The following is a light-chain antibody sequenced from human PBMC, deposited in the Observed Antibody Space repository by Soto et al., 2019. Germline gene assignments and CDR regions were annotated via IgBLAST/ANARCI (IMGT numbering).Light chain of an antibody. J-gene: IGLJ3*02. Sequence: QLVLTQTTSASTSLGASVKLTCTLSSGHSSYAIAWHQQQPEQGPRYLMKLNSDGSHSKGDGIPDRFSGSSAGDEHYHTIASHQSEDEADYYCHTWGIGSPWWFDGGTQINVL. V-gene: IGLV4-69*01. CDR2: LNSDGSH. CDR1: SGHSSYA. CDR3: HTWGIGSPWW.